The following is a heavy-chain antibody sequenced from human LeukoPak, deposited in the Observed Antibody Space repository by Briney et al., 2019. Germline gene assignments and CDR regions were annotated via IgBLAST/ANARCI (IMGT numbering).Heavy chain of an antibody. J-gene: IGHJ5*02. D-gene: IGHD4-17*01. V-gene: IGHV1-2*02. CDR1: GYTFTGYY. CDR3: ARGTPLSVTTS. CDR2: INPNSGGT. Sequence: ASVKVSCKASGYTFTGYYMHWVRQAPGQGLEWMGWINPNSGGTNYAQKFQGRITMTTDTSTSTAYLELRSLRSDDTAVYYCARGTPLSVTTSWGQGTLVTVSS.